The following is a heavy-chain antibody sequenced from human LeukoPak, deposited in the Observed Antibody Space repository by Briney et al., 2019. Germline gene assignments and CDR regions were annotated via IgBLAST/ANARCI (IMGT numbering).Heavy chain of an antibody. CDR1: GFTFSSYA. Sequence: PGGSLRLSCAASGFTFSSYAMHWVRQAPGKGLEWVAVISYDGSNKFYADTVKGRFTISRDNSKNTLYLQMNSLRAEDTAVYYCARGAHYFLPAASTVGDHWGQGTLVTVSS. J-gene: IGHJ4*02. CDR2: ISYDGSNK. CDR3: ARGAHYFLPAASTVGDH. V-gene: IGHV3-30-3*01. D-gene: IGHD2-2*01.